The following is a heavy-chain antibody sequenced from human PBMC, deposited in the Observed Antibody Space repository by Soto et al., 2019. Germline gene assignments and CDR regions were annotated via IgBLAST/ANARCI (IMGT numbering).Heavy chain of an antibody. V-gene: IGHV4-31*03. J-gene: IGHJ6*02. Sequence: SETLSLTCTVSGGSISSGGYYWSWLRQHPGKGLEWIGYIYYSGSTYYNPSLKSRVTISVDTSKNQFSLKLSSVTAADTAVYYCARVIYDSSGYYYYYYYYGMDVWGQGTTVTVSS. CDR1: GGSISSGGYY. D-gene: IGHD3-22*01. CDR3: ARVIYDSSGYYYYYYYYGMDV. CDR2: IYYSGST.